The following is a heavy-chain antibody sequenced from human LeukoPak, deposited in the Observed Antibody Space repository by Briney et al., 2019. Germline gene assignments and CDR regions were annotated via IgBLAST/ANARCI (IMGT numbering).Heavy chain of an antibody. V-gene: IGHV4-34*01. CDR1: GGSFSGYY. CDR3: ARGHFGYGGNPGYFDY. J-gene: IGHJ4*02. D-gene: IGHD4-23*01. CDR2: INHSGST. Sequence: SETLSLTCAVYGGSFSGYYWGWIRQPPGKGLEWIGEINHSGSTNYNPSLKSRVTISVDTSKNQFSLKPSSVTAADTAVYYCARGHFGYGGNPGYFDYWGQGTLVTVSS.